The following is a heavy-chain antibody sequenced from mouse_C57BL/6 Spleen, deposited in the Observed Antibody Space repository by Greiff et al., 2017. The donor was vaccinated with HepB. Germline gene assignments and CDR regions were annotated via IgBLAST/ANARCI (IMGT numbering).Heavy chain of an antibody. Sequence: QVQLQQPGTELVKPGASVKLSCKASGYTFTSYWMHWVKQRPGQGLEWIGNINPSNGGTNYNEKFKSKATLTVDKSSSTAYMQRSSLTSEDSAVYYCARGGSRGLYAMDYWGQGTSVTVSS. D-gene: IGHD1-1*01. CDR2: INPSNGGT. J-gene: IGHJ4*01. V-gene: IGHV1-53*01. CDR3: ARGGSRGLYAMDY. CDR1: GYTFTSYW.